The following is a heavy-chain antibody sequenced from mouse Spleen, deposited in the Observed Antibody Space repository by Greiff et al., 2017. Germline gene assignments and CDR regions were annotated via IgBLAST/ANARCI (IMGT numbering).Heavy chain of an antibody. Sequence: VQLQQSGAELVKPGASVKLSCKASGYTFTSYWMHWVKQRPGQGLEWIGMIHPNSGSTNYNEKFKSKATLTVDKSSSTAYMQRSSLTSEDSAVYYCATTMVTGGFAYWGQGTLVTVSA. CDR2: IHPNSGST. CDR3: ATTMVTGGFAY. J-gene: IGHJ3*01. V-gene: IGHV1-64*01. CDR1: GYTFTSYW. D-gene: IGHD2-2*01.